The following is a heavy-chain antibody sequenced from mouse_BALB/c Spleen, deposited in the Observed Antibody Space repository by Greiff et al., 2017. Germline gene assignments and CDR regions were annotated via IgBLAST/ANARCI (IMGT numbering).Heavy chain of an antibody. CDR1: GYSITSGYY. CDR3: ADGYPAWFAY. J-gene: IGHJ3*01. V-gene: IGHV3-6*02. CDR2: ISYDGSN. D-gene: IGHD2-3*01. Sequence: DVKLQESGPGLVKPSQSLSLTCSVTGYSITSGYYWNWIRQFPGNKLEWMGYISYDGSNNYNPSLKNRISITRDTSKNQFFLKLNSVTTEDTATYYCADGYPAWFAYWGQGTLVTVSA.